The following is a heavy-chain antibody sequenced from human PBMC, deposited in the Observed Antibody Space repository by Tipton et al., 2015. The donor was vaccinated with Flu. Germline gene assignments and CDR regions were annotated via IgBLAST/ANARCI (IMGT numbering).Heavy chain of an antibody. V-gene: IGHV3-21*06. CDR3: ARKQIAVAGLDY. Sequence: SGFTFSSYSINWVRQAPGKGLEWVSSISSGSDYIYYADSVRGRFTISRDNARNSVDLQMNSLTAEDTAVYYCARKQIAVAGLDYWGQGALVTVSS. D-gene: IGHD6-19*01. CDR2: ISSGSDYI. J-gene: IGHJ4*02. CDR1: GFTFSSYS.